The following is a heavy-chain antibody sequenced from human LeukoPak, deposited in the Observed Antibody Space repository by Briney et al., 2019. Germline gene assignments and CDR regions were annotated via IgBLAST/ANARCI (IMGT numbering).Heavy chain of an antibody. CDR2: MYNSGST. CDR1: GDSISSND. V-gene: IGHV4-59*01. Sequence: SETLSLTCSASGDSISSNDWSWIRQPPGKGLEWVGYMYNSGSTNYNPSLQSRVTISVDPSQHQFSLMLSSVTAADTAVYFCARGAGRCGGDCYSSDSWGQGTLVAVSS. CDR3: ARGAGRCGGDCYSSDS. D-gene: IGHD2-21*02. J-gene: IGHJ4*02.